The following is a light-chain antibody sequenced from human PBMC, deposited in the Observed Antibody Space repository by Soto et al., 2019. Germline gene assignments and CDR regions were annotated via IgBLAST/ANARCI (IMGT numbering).Light chain of an antibody. CDR3: QSYESSNHSV. J-gene: IGLJ3*02. CDR1: SGSIASNY. CDR2: EDN. V-gene: IGLV6-57*03. Sequence: NFMLTQPHSVSEPPGKTVTISCTRSSGSIASNYVQWYQQRPGSAPTTVIYEDNQRPSGVPDRFSGSIDSSSNSDSPTISGLKTEDEGDVYCQSYESSNHSVFGGWNKRAVL.